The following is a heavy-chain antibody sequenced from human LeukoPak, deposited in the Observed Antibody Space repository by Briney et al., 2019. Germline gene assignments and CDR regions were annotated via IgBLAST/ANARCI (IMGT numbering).Heavy chain of an antibody. Sequence: GGSLRLSCAASGFTFSSYGMHWVRQAPGKGLEWVSGISGSGGSTDYADSVKGRFTISRDNSKNMVYLQMNSLRAEDTAVYYCAKMYYYDSSRRYAFDIWGQGTMVTVSS. V-gene: IGHV3-23*01. CDR2: ISGSGGST. D-gene: IGHD3-22*01. CDR3: AKMYYYDSSRRYAFDI. CDR1: GFTFSSYG. J-gene: IGHJ3*02.